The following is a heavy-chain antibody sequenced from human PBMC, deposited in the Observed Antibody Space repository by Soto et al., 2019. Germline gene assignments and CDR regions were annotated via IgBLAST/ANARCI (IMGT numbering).Heavy chain of an antibody. CDR1: GYTFTSYG. CDR3: ARVKELSDNDAFDI. J-gene: IGHJ3*02. D-gene: IGHD3-16*02. Sequence: ASVKVSCKASGYTFTSYGISWVRQAPGQGLEWMGWISAYNGNTNYAQKLQGRVTMTTDTSTSTAYMELRSLRSDDTAVYYCARVKELSDNDAFDIWGQGTMVTVSS. CDR2: ISAYNGNT. V-gene: IGHV1-18*01.